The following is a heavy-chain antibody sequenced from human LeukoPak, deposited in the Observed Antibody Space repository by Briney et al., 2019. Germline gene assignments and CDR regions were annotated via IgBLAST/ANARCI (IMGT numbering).Heavy chain of an antibody. CDR2: ISGSSSYI. J-gene: IGHJ3*02. CDR3: ARDPYSSGWYKDAFDI. V-gene: IGHV3-21*01. Sequence: PGGSLRLSCAASGFTFSSYSMNWVRQAPGKGLEWVSSISGSSSYINYADSVKGRFTISRDNAQNSPFLQLSSLRAEDTAVYYCARDPYSSGWYKDAFDIWGQGTMVTVSS. D-gene: IGHD6-19*01. CDR1: GFTFSSYS.